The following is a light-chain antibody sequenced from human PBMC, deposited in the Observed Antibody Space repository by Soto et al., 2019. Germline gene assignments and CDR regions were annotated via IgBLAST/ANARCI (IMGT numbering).Light chain of an antibody. CDR2: NND. V-gene: IGLV1-44*01. CDR3: AAWDDRPPDVHLV. Sequence: QSVLSQPPSASGTPGQTVTISCSGSSSNIGRNTVDWYQQFPGTAPRLLIYNNDRRPSGVPDRFSGSKSGTSASLAISGLQSADEADYYCAAWDDRPPDVHLVFGGGTQLTVL. J-gene: IGLJ2*01. CDR1: SSNIGRNT.